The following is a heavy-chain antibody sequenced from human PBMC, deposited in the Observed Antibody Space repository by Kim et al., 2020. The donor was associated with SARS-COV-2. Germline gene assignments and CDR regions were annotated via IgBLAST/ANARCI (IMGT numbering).Heavy chain of an antibody. J-gene: IGHJ4*02. CDR2: GSEK. V-gene: IGHV3-7*03. Sequence: GSEKYYVDSVKGRFTISRDNARNSLYLQMNSLRAEDTAVYFCARSILPDYWGQGTLVTVSS. CDR3: ARSILPDY. D-gene: IGHD3-10*01.